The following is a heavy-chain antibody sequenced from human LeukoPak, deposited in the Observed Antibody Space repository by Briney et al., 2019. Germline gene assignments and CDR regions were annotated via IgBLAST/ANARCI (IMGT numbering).Heavy chain of an antibody. D-gene: IGHD5-12*01. V-gene: IGHV4-39*01. CDR2: VYYGRTT. CDR3: VRHDGRGGATMGAFDS. J-gene: IGHJ5*01. CDR1: AGSFISSSHH. Sequence: PSETLSLTCTVSAGSFISSSHHWGWIRQSPGKGLEWIGTVYYGRTTYYNPSLDGRVTISLDTSANHFSLQLNSVTAADTAVYYCVRHDGRGGATMGAFDSWGQGSLVTVSS.